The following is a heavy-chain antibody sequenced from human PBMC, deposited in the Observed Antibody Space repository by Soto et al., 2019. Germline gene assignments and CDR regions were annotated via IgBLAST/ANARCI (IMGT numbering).Heavy chain of an antibody. Sequence: GGSLRLSCVASGFPFSNAWINWVRQVPGKGLEWVGRVKSKTDGGSSDYAAAVKGRFAVPRDDSRHIVYLQMNSLKIEDTGVYYCPTDSRTSLPEIRFDYWGHGTQVTVSS. CDR2: VKSKTDGGSS. V-gene: IGHV3-15*07. CDR1: GFPFSNAW. D-gene: IGHD2-8*01. CDR3: PTDSRTSLPEIRFDY. J-gene: IGHJ4*01.